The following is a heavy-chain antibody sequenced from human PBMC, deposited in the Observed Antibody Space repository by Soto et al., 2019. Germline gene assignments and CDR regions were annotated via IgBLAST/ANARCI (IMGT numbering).Heavy chain of an antibody. J-gene: IGHJ2*01. D-gene: IGHD3-3*01. CDR3: ARYTISGVANWYFDL. CDR2: IYYGGSP. Sequence: QVQLQESGPGLVKPSQTLSLTCTVSGGSISSGDYYWSWIRQPPGKGRGWIGYIYYGGSPYYNPSLKSRVTISVDTSKNQFSLKLSSVTAADTAVYYCARYTISGVANWYFDLWGRGTLVTVSS. V-gene: IGHV4-30-4*01. CDR1: GGSISSGDYY.